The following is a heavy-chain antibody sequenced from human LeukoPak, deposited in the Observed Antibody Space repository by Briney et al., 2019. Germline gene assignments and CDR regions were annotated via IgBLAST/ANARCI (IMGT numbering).Heavy chain of an antibody. CDR2: INPNSGGT. V-gene: IGHV1-2*02. CDR1: GYTFTVYY. Sequence: ASVKVSFKASGYTFTVYYMHWVRQAPGHGLEWMGWINPNSGGTNYAQKFQGRVTMTSDTSISTAYMELSRLRSDDTAVYYCARGDTIFDAGSLDYWGQGTLVTVFS. J-gene: IGHJ4*02. D-gene: IGHD3-3*01. CDR3: ARGDTIFDAGSLDY.